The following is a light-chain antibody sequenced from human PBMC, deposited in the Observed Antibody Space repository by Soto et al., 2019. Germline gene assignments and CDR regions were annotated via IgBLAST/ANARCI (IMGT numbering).Light chain of an antibody. CDR3: QQYNTYPWT. V-gene: IGKV1-5*03. CDR2: KAS. CDR1: ESVKSW. Sequence: DIQMTQSAFTLSASIGDRVTITCRASESVKSWLAWYQQKAGKAPKFLIYKASTLESGVPSRFSGSGSGTEFTLTISSLQPDDFATYYCQQYNTYPWTFGQGTKVDIK. J-gene: IGKJ1*01.